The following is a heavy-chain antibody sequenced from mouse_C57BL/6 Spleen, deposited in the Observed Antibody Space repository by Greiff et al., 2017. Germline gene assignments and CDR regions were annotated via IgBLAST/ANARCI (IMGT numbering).Heavy chain of an antibody. CDR3: ARWYYGTPYAMDY. Sequence: QVQLQQPGAELVRPGTSVKLSCKASGYTFTSYWMHWVKQRPGQGLEWIGVIDPSDSYTNYNQKFKGKATLTVDTSSSTAYMQLSSLTSEDSAVYYCARWYYGTPYAMDYWGQGTSVTVSS. CDR2: IDPSDSYT. D-gene: IGHD1-1*01. CDR1: GYTFTSYW. V-gene: IGHV1-59*01. J-gene: IGHJ4*01.